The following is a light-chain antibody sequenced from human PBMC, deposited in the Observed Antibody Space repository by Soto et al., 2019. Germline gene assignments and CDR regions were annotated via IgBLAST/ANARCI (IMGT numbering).Light chain of an antibody. Sequence: EIALTQSPGTLSLSPGERATLSCRASQSVSNRYVAWYQQRPGQAPRLLIDGASSRATGIPARFSGSGSGTDFTLTISRLEPEDFAVYYCQQYGSSPLTFGGGTKVEIK. CDR2: GAS. J-gene: IGKJ4*01. CDR3: QQYGSSPLT. V-gene: IGKV3-20*01. CDR1: QSVSNRY.